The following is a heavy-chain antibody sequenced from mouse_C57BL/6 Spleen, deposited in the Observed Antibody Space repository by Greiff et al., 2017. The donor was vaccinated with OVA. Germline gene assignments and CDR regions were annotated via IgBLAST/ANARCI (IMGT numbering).Heavy chain of an antibody. CDR2: IYPGDGDT. Sequence: QVQLQQSGAELVKPGASVKISCKASGYAFSSYWMNWVKQRPGKGLEWIGQIYPGDGDTYYNGKFKGKATLTADKSSSTGYVQLSSMTSEDSAVYFYARGDYDGFADWGQGTLVTVSA. J-gene: IGHJ3*01. CDR3: ARGDYDGFAD. V-gene: IGHV1-80*01. CDR1: GYAFSSYW. D-gene: IGHD2-4*01.